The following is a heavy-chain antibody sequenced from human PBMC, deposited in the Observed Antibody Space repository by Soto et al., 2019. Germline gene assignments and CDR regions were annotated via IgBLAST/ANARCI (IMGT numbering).Heavy chain of an antibody. V-gene: IGHV3-30-3*01. CDR1: GFIFSSYA. CDR3: ARALKAAFDY. Sequence: QVQLVESGGGVVQPGRSLRLSCAASGFIFSSYAMHWVRQAPGKGLEWVAVISYDGSNKYYADSVKGRFTISRDNSKNTLYLQMNSLRAEDTAVYYCARALKAAFDYWGQGTLVTVSS. CDR2: ISYDGSNK. D-gene: IGHD6-13*01. J-gene: IGHJ4*02.